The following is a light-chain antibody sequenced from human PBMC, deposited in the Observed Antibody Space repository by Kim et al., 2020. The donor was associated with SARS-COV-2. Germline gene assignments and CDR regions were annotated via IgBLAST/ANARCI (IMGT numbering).Light chain of an antibody. CDR2: QGD. CDR3: QAWDSSTAI. V-gene: IGLV3-1*01. CDR1: RLGDKY. J-gene: IGLJ2*01. Sequence: SGSPEQTVSISCSGERLGDKYAVWYQQRSGQSPVLVIYQGDKRPSGIPARFSGFLSGNTATLTIRGTQPMDEADYYCQAWDSSTAIFGGGTQLTVL.